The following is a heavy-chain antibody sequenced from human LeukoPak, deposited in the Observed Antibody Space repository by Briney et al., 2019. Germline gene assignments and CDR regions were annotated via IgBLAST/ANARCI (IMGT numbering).Heavy chain of an antibody. V-gene: IGHV1-46*01. Sequence: ASAKVSCKASGYTFTSYDINWVRQAPGQGLEWMGIINPSGGSTSYAQKFQGRVTMTRDTSTSTVYMELSSLRSEDTAVYYCARAYYYDSSGYYLDSDYWGQGTLVTVSS. CDR1: GYTFTSYD. CDR3: ARAYYYDSSGYYLDSDY. CDR2: INPSGGST. J-gene: IGHJ4*02. D-gene: IGHD3-22*01.